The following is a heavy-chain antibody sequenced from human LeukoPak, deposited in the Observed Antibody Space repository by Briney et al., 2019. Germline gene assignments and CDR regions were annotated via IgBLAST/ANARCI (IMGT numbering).Heavy chain of an antibody. CDR3: ARAAYDSSGYLTL. CDR2: ITNDGSST. V-gene: IGHV3-74*01. J-gene: IGHJ4*02. Sequence: PGGSLRLSCAASGLTFSSHWMHWVRQAPGKGLVWVSRITNDGSSTTYADSVKGRFTISRDNSKNTLFLQMNSLRAEDTAVYYCARAAYDSSGYLTLWGRGTLVTVSS. CDR1: GLTFSSHW. D-gene: IGHD3-22*01.